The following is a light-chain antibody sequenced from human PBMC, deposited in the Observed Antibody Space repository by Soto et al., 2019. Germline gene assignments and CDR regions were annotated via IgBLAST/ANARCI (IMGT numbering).Light chain of an antibody. J-gene: IGLJ1*01. CDR3: AAWDDSLNGPI. Sequence: QSVLTKPPSASGTPGQRITISCSGSSSNIGSNTVNWYQQLPGTAPKLLIYSNNQRPSGVPDRFSGSKSGTSASLAISGLQSEYEADYYCAAWDDSLNGPIFGTGTKVTVL. V-gene: IGLV1-44*01. CDR1: SSNIGSNT. CDR2: SNN.